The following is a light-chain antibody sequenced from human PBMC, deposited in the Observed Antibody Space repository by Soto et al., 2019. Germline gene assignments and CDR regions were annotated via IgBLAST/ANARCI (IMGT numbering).Light chain of an antibody. Sequence: SYELTQPPSVSVAPGKTARITCGGNKIGSKSVHWYQQKPGQATVLVIYYDSDRPSGIPERFSGSNSGNTATLTISRVEAGDEDDYYCQVWDSSSDHRVVFGGGTKVTVL. V-gene: IGLV3-21*04. J-gene: IGLJ2*01. CDR1: KIGSKS. CDR3: QVWDSSSDHRVV. CDR2: YDS.